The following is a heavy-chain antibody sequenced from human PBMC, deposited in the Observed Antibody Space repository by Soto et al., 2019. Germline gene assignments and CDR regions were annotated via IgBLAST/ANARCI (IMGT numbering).Heavy chain of an antibody. V-gene: IGHV1-69*13. J-gene: IGHJ4*02. CDR1: GYTFTSYG. CDR3: AGPGENFDY. Sequence: SVKVSCKASGYTFTSYGISWVRQAPGQGLEWMGGIIPIFGTANYAQKFQGRVTITADESTSTAYMELSSLRSEDTAVYYCAGPGENFDYWGQGTLVTVS. CDR2: IIPIFGTA. D-gene: IGHD2-21*01.